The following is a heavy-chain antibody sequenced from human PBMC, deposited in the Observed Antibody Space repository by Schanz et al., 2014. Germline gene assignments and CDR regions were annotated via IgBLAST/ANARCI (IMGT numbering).Heavy chain of an antibody. CDR2: ISGYNGDT. D-gene: IGHD3-10*01. CDR3: VRDAGWAFGDYHGMDV. Sequence: QVQLVQSGVEVKRPGASVRVSCKASGYSFTDYAIHWVRQAPGQGLEWMGWISGYNGDTNYAPKFQDRVTMTTDTSTGITSLELRNLISDDTAVYYCVRDAGWAFGDYHGMDVWGQGTSVTVSS. CDR1: GYSFTDYA. V-gene: IGHV1-18*01. J-gene: IGHJ6*02.